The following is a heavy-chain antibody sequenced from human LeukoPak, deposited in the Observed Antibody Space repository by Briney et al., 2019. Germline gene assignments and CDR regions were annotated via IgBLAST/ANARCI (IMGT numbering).Heavy chain of an antibody. Sequence: GGSLRLSCAASGFPFSSYAMSWVRQAPGKGLEWVSTISNSDDSTYYADSVKGRFTISRDNSENTLFLRMNSLRAEDTAVYYCAKWTRRDYYYYYMDVWGKGTTVTISS. CDR1: GFPFSSYA. J-gene: IGHJ6*03. D-gene: IGHD2-2*01. CDR2: ISNSDDST. V-gene: IGHV3-23*01. CDR3: AKWTRRDYYYYYMDV.